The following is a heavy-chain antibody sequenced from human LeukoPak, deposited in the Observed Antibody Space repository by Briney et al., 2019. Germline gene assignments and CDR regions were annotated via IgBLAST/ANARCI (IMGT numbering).Heavy chain of an antibody. V-gene: IGHV3-7*01. CDR1: GGSFSGYY. CDR3: ARDWRSSSWYLYYMDV. D-gene: IGHD6-13*01. CDR2: IKQDGSEK. J-gene: IGHJ6*03. Sequence: PSETLSLTCAVYGGSFSGYYWSWIRQPPGKGLGWVANIKQDGSEKYYVDSVKGRFTISRDNAKNSLYLQMNSLRAEDTAVYYCARDWRSSSWYLYYMDVWGKGTTVTVSS.